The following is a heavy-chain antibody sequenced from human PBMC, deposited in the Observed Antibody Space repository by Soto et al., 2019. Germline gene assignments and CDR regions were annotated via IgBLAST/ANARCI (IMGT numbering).Heavy chain of an antibody. CDR3: ARRRTSYYYDSSGYDREYYYYYGMYV. Sequence: ASVKVSCKASGYTFTSYDINWVRQATGQGLEWMGWMNPNSGNTGYAQKFQGRVTMTRNTSISTAYMELSSLRSEHTAVYYCARRRTSYYYDSSGYDREYYYYYGMYVWGQGTTVTVSS. J-gene: IGHJ6*02. D-gene: IGHD3-22*01. CDR1: GYTFTSYD. CDR2: MNPNSGNT. V-gene: IGHV1-8*01.